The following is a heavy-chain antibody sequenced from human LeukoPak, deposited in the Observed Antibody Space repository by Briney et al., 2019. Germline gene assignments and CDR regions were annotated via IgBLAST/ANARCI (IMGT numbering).Heavy chain of an antibody. D-gene: IGHD6-13*01. J-gene: IGHJ5*02. CDR1: GYTFTSYG. CDR3: AADLGIAAAAGWFDP. Sequence: GASVKVSCKASGYTFTSYGISWVRQAPGQGLEWMGWISAYNGNTNYAQKLQGRVTMTTDTSTSTAYMELRSLRSDDTAVYYCAADLGIAAAAGWFDPWGQGTLVTVSS. CDR2: ISAYNGNT. V-gene: IGHV1-18*01.